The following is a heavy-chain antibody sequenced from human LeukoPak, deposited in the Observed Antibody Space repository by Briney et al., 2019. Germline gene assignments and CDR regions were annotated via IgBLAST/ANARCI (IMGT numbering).Heavy chain of an antibody. V-gene: IGHV3-23*01. CDR1: GFTFSSYA. Sequence: PGGSLRLSCAASGFTFSSYAMSWVRQAPGKGLEWVSAISGSGGSTYYADSVKGRFTISRDNSKNTLYLQMNGLRAEDTAVYYCAKEGGSGAYYDYVWGSYPNWFDPWGQGTLVTVSS. CDR2: ISGSGGST. J-gene: IGHJ5*02. CDR3: AKEGGSGAYYDYVWGSYPNWFDP. D-gene: IGHD3-16*01.